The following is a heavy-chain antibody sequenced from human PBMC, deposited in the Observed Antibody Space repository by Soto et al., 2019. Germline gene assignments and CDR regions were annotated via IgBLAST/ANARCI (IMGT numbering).Heavy chain of an antibody. Sequence: SETLSLTCTVSGGSISSGGYYWSWIRQHPGKGLEWIGYIHYSGTTYYNPSLKSRVTISLDTSKNQFSLRLSSVTAADTAVYYCARDRDTSGWYYFLYWGQGTLVTVSS. J-gene: IGHJ4*02. CDR2: IHYSGTT. D-gene: IGHD6-19*01. V-gene: IGHV4-31*03. CDR3: ARDRDTSGWYYFLY. CDR1: GGSISSGGYY.